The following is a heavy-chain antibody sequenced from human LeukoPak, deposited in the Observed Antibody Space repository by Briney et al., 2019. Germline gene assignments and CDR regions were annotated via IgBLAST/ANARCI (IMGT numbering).Heavy chain of an antibody. Sequence: PSETLSLTCAVYGGSFSGYYWSWIRQPPGKGLEWIGEINHSGSTNYNPSLKSRVTISVDTSKNQFSLKLSSVTAADTAVYYCARGGPYYYDSSGYYYYYYYYYMDVWGKGTTVTVSS. CDR3: ARGGPYYYDSSGYYYYYYYYYMDV. CDR2: INHSGST. CDR1: GGSFSGYY. V-gene: IGHV4-34*01. D-gene: IGHD3-22*01. J-gene: IGHJ6*03.